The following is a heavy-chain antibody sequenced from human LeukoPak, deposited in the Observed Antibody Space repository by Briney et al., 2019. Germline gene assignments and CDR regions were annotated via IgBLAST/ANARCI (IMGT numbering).Heavy chain of an antibody. V-gene: IGHV1-2*06. CDR3: ARLGLHGSGTYYFFDY. CDR1: VQSLTGYF. J-gene: IGHJ4*02. CDR2: IDPNTGDT. Sequence: GASVKVSSKASVQSLTGYFIHWVRQAPGQGLEWVGRIDPNTGDTIYAQNFQGRVTVTSATSISTAYMELSRLTSDDTAVYFCARLGLHGSGTYYFFDYWGQGTLVTVSS. D-gene: IGHD3-10*01.